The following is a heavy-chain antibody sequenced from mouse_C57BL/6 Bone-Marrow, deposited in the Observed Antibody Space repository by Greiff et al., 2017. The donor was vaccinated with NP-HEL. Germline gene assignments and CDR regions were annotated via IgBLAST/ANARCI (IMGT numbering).Heavy chain of an antibody. CDR3: ARHERYYYGSSYGGYFDV. CDR2: FYPGSGSI. CDR1: GYTFTEYT. D-gene: IGHD1-1*01. Sequence: VKLMESGAELVKPGASVKLSCKASGYTFTEYTIHWVKQRSGQGLEWIGWFYPGSGSIKYNEKFKDKATLTADKSSSTVYMELSRLTSEDSAVYFCARHERYYYGSSYGGYFDVWGTGTTVTVSS. V-gene: IGHV1-62-2*01. J-gene: IGHJ1*03.